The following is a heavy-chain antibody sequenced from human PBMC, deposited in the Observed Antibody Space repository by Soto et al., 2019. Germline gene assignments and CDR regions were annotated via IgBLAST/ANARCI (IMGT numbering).Heavy chain of an antibody. CDR2: IIPIFGTA. J-gene: IGHJ3*02. CDR1: GGTFSSYA. Sequence: QVQLVQSGAEVKKPGSSVKVSCKASGGTFSSYAISWVRQAPGQGLEWMGGIIPIFGTANYAQKFQGRVTITADESTSTAYMELSSLESEDTAVYYGAHGYYSTSADDAFDNWGQGTMVTVSS. V-gene: IGHV1-69*01. D-gene: IGHD3-10*01. CDR3: AHGYYSTSADDAFDN.